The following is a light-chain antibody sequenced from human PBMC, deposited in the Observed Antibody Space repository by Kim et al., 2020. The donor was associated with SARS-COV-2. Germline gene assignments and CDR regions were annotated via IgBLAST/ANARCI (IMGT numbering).Light chain of an antibody. J-gene: IGKJ1*01. V-gene: IGKV1-27*01. Sequence: ASVGDRVTITCRASQDISNYLAWYQQKPGKVPKLLIYAASSLQSGVPSRFGGSGSGTDFTLTTTSLQPEDVATYYCQKYDSVPWTFGPGTRVEIK. CDR2: AAS. CDR3: QKYDSVPWT. CDR1: QDISNY.